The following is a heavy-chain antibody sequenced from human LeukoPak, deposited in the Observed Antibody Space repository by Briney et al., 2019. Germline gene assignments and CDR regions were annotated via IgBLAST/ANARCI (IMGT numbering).Heavy chain of an antibody. D-gene: IGHD6-6*01. Sequence: GRSLRLSCAASGFTFSSYGMHWVRQAPGKGLEWVAVISYDGSNKYYADSVKGRFTISRDNAKNSLYLQMNSLRAEDTAVYYCGGKGSRMDVWGQGTTVTVSS. CDR2: ISYDGSNK. J-gene: IGHJ6*02. CDR3: GGKGSRMDV. CDR1: GFTFSSYG. V-gene: IGHV3-30*03.